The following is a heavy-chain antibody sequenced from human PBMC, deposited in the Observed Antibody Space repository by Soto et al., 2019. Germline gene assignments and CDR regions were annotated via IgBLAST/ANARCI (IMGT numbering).Heavy chain of an antibody. CDR2: ISANDVGT. J-gene: IGHJ4*02. Sequence: SGGSLRLSCEASGFTLRNYAMTWIRQAPGKGLEWVSLISANDVGTYYAESVKTRFTISTDQSRNTVYLQMDSLRADDTAIYYCAKAKNDYNWDNRPPFDYWGQGTLVTVSP. D-gene: IGHD1-20*01. CDR1: GFTLRNYA. V-gene: IGHV3-23*01. CDR3: AKAKNDYNWDNRPPFDY.